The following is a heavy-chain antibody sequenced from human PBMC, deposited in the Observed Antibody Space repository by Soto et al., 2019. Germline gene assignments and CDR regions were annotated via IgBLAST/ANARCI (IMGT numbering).Heavy chain of an antibody. J-gene: IGHJ6*02. V-gene: IGHV3-23*01. Sequence: PGGSLRLSCAASGFPFSTNVMNLVRQSPGKGLEWVSAISVSDGSTYYADSVKGRFTISRDNSKNILSLQMKSLRAEDKAVYYCATRQRMVRGVTDSSYGMDVWGQGTTVTVSS. CDR3: ATRQRMVRGVTDSSYGMDV. CDR1: GFPFSTNV. CDR2: ISVSDGST. D-gene: IGHD3-10*01.